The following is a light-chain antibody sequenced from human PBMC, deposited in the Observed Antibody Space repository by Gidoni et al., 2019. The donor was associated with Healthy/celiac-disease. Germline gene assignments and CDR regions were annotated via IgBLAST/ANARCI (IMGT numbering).Light chain of an antibody. Sequence: EIVLTQSPDTLSLSPGERDTISCRASQSVSSSYLAWYQQKPGQAPRLLIYGASSRATGIPDRFSGSGSGTDFTLTISRLEPEDFAVYYCQQYGSSPYTFXQXTKLEIK. CDR3: QQYGSSPYT. V-gene: IGKV3-20*01. J-gene: IGKJ2*01. CDR2: GAS. CDR1: QSVSSSY.